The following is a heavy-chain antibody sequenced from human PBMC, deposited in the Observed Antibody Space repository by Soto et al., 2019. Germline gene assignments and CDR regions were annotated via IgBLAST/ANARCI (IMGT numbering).Heavy chain of an antibody. J-gene: IGHJ6*02. CDR2: IWYDGSQK. CDR3: ARDTRSYGYGNYYNFGMDV. Sequence: RLSCAASGFDFSDYAMHWVRQASGKGLERVAVIWYDGSQKYYSDSVKGRFTISRDNTKNTVSLQMNSLTAEDSGVYYCARDTRSYGYGNYYNFGMDVWGQGTTVTVSS. D-gene: IGHD3-10*01. V-gene: IGHV3-33*01. CDR1: GFDFSDYA.